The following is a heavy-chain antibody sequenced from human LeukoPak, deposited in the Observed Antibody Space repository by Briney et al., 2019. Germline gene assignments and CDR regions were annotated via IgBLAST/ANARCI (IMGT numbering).Heavy chain of an antibody. CDR3: AKFFHDSSGEFQH. D-gene: IGHD3-22*01. CDR1: GFTFSSYA. Sequence: PGGSLRLSSAASGFTFSSYAVSWVRQAPGKGLEWVSAISGSGGSTYYADSVKGRFTISRDNSKNALYLQMNSLRAEDTAVYYCAKFFHDSSGEFQHWGQGTLVTVSS. V-gene: IGHV3-23*01. CDR2: ISGSGGST. J-gene: IGHJ1*01.